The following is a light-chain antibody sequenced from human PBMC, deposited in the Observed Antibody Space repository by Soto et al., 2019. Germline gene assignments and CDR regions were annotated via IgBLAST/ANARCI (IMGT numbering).Light chain of an antibody. J-gene: IGLJ2*01. Sequence: QSALTQPPSVSGAPRQRVTISCSGSSSNIGNNDVNWYQQLPGKAPKLLIYYDDLLPSGVSDRFSGSKSGTSASLAISGLQSEDEADYYCAAWDDSLNGQVFGGGTKVTVL. V-gene: IGLV1-36*01. CDR3: AAWDDSLNGQV. CDR1: SSNIGNND. CDR2: YDD.